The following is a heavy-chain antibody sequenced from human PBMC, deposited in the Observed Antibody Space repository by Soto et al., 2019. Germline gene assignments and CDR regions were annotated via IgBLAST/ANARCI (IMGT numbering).Heavy chain of an antibody. J-gene: IGHJ4*02. Sequence: SETLSLTCAVSGYSISSSNWWGWIRQPPGKGLEWIGYIYYSGTTYYNPSLKSRVTMSVDTSKNQFSLKLSSVTAADTAVYYCARHFSVDYFDYWGQGALVTVS. V-gene: IGHV4-28*01. CDR2: IYYSGTT. CDR3: ARHFSVDYFDY. CDR1: GYSISSSNW.